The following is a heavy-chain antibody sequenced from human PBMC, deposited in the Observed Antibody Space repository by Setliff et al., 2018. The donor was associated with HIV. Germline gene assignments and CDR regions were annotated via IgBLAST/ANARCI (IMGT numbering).Heavy chain of an antibody. CDR1: GYSFTDYY. CDR3: ARDYYDSSGYIFFPGLPDY. V-gene: IGHV1-2*04. Sequence: GASVKVSCKASGYSFTDYYIHWVRQAPGQGLEWMGWINPKSDGTNYAQKFQGWITMTRDTSISTAYMGLSRLRSDDTAVYYCARDYYDSSGYIFFPGLPDYWGQGTLVTVSS. J-gene: IGHJ4*02. D-gene: IGHD3-22*01. CDR2: INPKSDGT.